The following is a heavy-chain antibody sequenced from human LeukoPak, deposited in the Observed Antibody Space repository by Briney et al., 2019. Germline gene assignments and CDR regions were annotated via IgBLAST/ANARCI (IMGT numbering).Heavy chain of an antibody. CDR2: ISSSTNTI. CDR3: ARDLSITMIRGVTFDY. J-gene: IGHJ4*02. D-gene: IGHD3-10*01. Sequence: GGSLRLSCEVSGFPFTLYNMNWVRQAPGKGLEWLSYISSSTNTIYYADSVKGRFTISRDNAKNSLYLQMNGLGAEDTAVYYCARDLSITMIRGVTFDYWGQGALVTVSS. CDR1: GFPFTLYN. V-gene: IGHV3-48*04.